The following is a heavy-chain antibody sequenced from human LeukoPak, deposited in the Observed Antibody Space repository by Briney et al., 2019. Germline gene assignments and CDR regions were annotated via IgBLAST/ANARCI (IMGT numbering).Heavy chain of an antibody. CDR3: AKEGSYDYYYYGMDV. D-gene: IGHD1-26*01. J-gene: IGHJ6*02. CDR2: ISDSGDST. V-gene: IGHV3-23*01. Sequence: PGGSLRLSCAASGFTFSNYAMSWVRQAPGEGLDWVSGISDSGDSTYYADSVKGRFTISRDNSKNTLYLQMNSLRAEDTAVYYCAKEGSYDYYYYGMDVWGQGTTVTVSS. CDR1: GFTFSNYA.